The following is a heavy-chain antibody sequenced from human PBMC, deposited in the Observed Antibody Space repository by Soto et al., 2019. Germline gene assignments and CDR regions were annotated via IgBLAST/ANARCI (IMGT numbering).Heavy chain of an antibody. D-gene: IGHD3-22*01. J-gene: IGHJ4*02. CDR2: ISAYNGNT. V-gene: IGHV1-18*01. CDR1: GYTFTSYG. CDR3: ARAYRYYYDSSGYPPPDY. Sequence: VASVKVSCKASGYTFTSYGISWVRQAPGQGLEWMGWISAYNGNTNYAQKLQGRVTMTTDTSTSTAYMELRSLRSDDTAVYYCARAYRYYYDSSGYPPPDYWGQGTLVTVSS.